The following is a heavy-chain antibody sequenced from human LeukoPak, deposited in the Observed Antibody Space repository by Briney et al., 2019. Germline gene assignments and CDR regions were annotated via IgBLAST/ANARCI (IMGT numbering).Heavy chain of an antibody. CDR3: ARGDSSGWYVIYSFDY. J-gene: IGHJ4*02. V-gene: IGHV3-53*01. CDR2: IYSGGST. CDR1: GFTVSSNY. D-gene: IGHD6-19*01. Sequence: PGGSLRLSCAASGFTVSSNYMSWVRQAPGKGLEWVSVIYSGGSTYYADSVKGRFTISRHNSKNTLYLQMNSLRAEDTAVYYCARGDSSGWYVIYSFDYWGQGTLVTVSS.